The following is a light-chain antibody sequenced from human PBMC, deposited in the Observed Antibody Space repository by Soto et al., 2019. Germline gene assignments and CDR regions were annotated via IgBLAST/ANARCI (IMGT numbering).Light chain of an antibody. V-gene: IGLV1-40*01. CDR2: GNS. CDR3: QSYDSVLSAVV. CDR1: SSNIGTGYD. Sequence: QPVLTQPPSVSGAPGQRVTVSCTGSSSNIGTGYDVHWYQRLPGTAPNLLIYGNSNRPSGVPDRFSGSKSGTSASLAITGLQAEDEAHYYCQSYDSVLSAVVFGGGTKVTVL. J-gene: IGLJ2*01.